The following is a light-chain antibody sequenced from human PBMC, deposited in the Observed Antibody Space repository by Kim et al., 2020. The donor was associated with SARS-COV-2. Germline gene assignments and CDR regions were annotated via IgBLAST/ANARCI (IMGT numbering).Light chain of an antibody. V-gene: IGKV1-13*02. J-gene: IGKJ3*01. CDR1: QGISSA. CDR2: DAS. CDR3: QQFNSYLFT. Sequence: ASVGDRVTITCRGSQGISSALAWYQQKPGKAPKLLIYDASSLESVVPSRFSGSGAGTDFTLTISSLQPEDFATYYCQQFNSYLFTFGPGTKVDIK.